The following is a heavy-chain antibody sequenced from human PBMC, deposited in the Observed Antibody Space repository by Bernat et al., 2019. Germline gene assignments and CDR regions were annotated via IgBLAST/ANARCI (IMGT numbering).Heavy chain of an antibody. D-gene: IGHD2-21*01. J-gene: IGHJ4*02. CDR1: GDSVSTNNAA. V-gene: IGHV6-1*01. CDR3: VRDWGSGYSLGY. CDR2: TFYRSKWYN. Sequence: QVQLQQSGPGLVKPSQTLSLTCAISGDSVSTNNAAWHWIRHSPSRGLEWLGRTFYRSKWYNEYAASVRSRIAITPDTSKNQFSLQLNSVTPEDTAVYSCVRDWGSGYSLGYWGQGTLVTVSS.